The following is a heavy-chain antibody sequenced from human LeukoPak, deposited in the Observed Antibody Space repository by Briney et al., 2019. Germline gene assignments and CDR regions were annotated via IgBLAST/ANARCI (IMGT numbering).Heavy chain of an antibody. CDR2: INGSGGST. D-gene: IGHD1-14*01. V-gene: IGHV3-23*01. Sequence: GGTLRLSCAASGFTFSSYGMSWVRQAPGKGLEWVSGINGSGGSTYYAGSVKGRFTISRDNSKNTLYLQMNSLRAEDTAVYYCAKPARTDYTDYWGQGTLVTVSS. CDR1: GFTFSSYG. CDR3: AKPARTDYTDY. J-gene: IGHJ4*02.